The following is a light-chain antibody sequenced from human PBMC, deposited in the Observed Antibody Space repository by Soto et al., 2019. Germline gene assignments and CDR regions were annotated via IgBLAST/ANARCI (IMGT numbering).Light chain of an antibody. Sequence: EIVMTQSPATLSVSPGERATLSCRASQRVSNNLAWYQQRPGRSPRLLIYATSTRATGIPARFSGSGSGTEFTLTISSLQSEDFTVYYCQQYDNWPPPSGQGKRLEIK. CDR3: QQYDNWPPP. V-gene: IGKV3-15*01. CDR2: ATS. CDR1: QRVSNN. J-gene: IGKJ5*01.